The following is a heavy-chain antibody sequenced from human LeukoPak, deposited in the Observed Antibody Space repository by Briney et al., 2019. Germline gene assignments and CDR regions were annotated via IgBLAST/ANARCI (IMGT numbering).Heavy chain of an antibody. J-gene: IGHJ4*02. CDR3: AKTRSGSYEEFDY. CDR1: GFTFSSYA. Sequence: PGGSLRLSCAASGFTFSSYAMSWFRQAPGKGLEWVSAISGSGGSTYYADSVKGRFTISRDNSKNTLYLQMNSLRAEDTAVYYCAKTRSGSYEEFDYWGQGTLVTVSS. V-gene: IGHV3-23*01. D-gene: IGHD1-26*01. CDR2: ISGSGGST.